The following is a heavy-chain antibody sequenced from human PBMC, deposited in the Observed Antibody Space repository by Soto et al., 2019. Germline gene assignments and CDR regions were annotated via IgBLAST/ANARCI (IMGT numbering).Heavy chain of an antibody. CDR1: GGTFSSYA. J-gene: IGHJ6*02. Sequence: QVQLVQSGAEVKKPGSSVKVSCKASGGTFSSYAISWVRQAPGQGLEWMGGIIPIFGTANYAQKFQGRVTITADEATSTAYMELSSMRSEDTDVYYCARDKYCISTSCPDYYGMDVWGQGTTVTVSS. V-gene: IGHV1-69*12. D-gene: IGHD2-2*01. CDR2: IIPIFGTA. CDR3: ARDKYCISTSCPDYYGMDV.